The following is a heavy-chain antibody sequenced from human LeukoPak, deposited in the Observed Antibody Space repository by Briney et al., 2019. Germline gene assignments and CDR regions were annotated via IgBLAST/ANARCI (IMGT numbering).Heavy chain of an antibody. J-gene: IGHJ5*02. CDR3: ARVRAVTGWFDP. V-gene: IGHV3-48*04. CDR2: ITSSSSTI. D-gene: IGHD4-11*01. CDR1: GFTFSAYT. Sequence: PGGSLRLSCAASGFTFSAYTMNWVRQAPGKGLEWLSYITSSSSTIYYADSVRGRFTISRDNAKNSLYLQMNSLRAEDTAVYYCARVRAVTGWFDPWGQGTLVTVSS.